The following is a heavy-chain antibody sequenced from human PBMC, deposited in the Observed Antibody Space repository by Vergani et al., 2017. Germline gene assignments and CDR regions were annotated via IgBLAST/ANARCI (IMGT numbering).Heavy chain of an antibody. CDR1: GGSFSGYY. CDR2: INHSGST. CDR3: ARVAREGLELVNYFDY. J-gene: IGHJ4*02. Sequence: QVQLQQWGAGLLKPSETLSLTCAVYGGSFSGYYWSWIRQPPGKGLERIGEINHSGSTNYNPALKSRVTISVDTSKNQFSLKLSSVTAADTAVYYCARVAREGLELVNYFDYWGQGTLVTVSS. V-gene: IGHV4-34*01. D-gene: IGHD1-7*01.